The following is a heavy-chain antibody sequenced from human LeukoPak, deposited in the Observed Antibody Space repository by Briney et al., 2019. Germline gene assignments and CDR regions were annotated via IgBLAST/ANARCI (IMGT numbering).Heavy chain of an antibody. D-gene: IGHD3-9*01. CDR2: ISSSGSTI. CDR3: ARDGERVLRYFDWDYPRHFFDY. Sequence: GSLRLSCAASGFTFSDYYMSWIRQAPGKGLEWVSYISSSGSTIYYADSVKGRFTISRDNAKNSLYLQMNSLRAEDTAVYYCARDGERVLRYFDWDYPRHFFDYWGQGTLVTVSS. CDR1: GFTFSDYY. V-gene: IGHV3-11*01. J-gene: IGHJ4*02.